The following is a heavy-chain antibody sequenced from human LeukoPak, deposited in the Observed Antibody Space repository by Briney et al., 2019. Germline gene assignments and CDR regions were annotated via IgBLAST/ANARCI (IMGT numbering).Heavy chain of an antibody. CDR2: IRSKANTYAT. Sequence: GGSLRLSCATSGFTFSSSALHWVRQASGEGLEWVGHIRSKANTYATTYAASVKGRFTISRDDSKNTGYLQMNSLKSEDTAVYYCASPNDCGDQFYFDFWGQGTLVTVSS. J-gene: IGHJ4*02. D-gene: IGHD4-17*01. CDR3: ASPNDCGDQFYFDF. CDR1: GFTFSSSA. V-gene: IGHV3-73*01.